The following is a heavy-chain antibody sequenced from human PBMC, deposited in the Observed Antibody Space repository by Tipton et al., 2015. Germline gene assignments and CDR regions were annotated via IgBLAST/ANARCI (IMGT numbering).Heavy chain of an antibody. V-gene: IGHV3-23*01. CDR2: ITGSGSRT. Sequence: SLRLSCVASGFTFRSYGMSWVRQAPGKGLEWVSSITGSGSRTSYAESVRGRLTISRDNSKNTLYLHISSLRAEDTAMYYCVNAKSDYGYYGFDYWGQGTLVTVSS. J-gene: IGHJ4*02. CDR1: GFTFRSYG. D-gene: IGHD4-17*01. CDR3: VNAKSDYGYYGFDY.